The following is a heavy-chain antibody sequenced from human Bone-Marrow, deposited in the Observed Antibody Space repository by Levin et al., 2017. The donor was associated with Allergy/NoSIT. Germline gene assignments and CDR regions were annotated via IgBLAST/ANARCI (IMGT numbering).Heavy chain of an antibody. D-gene: IGHD2-15*01. CDR3: ARGGVVPDY. CDR1: GYIFSSWD. Sequence: GESLKISCQASGYIFSSWDINWVRHVPGQGLEWIGWIHPNSGKTEYAQRFQGKVTMTTENSLDTAYMELSSLNFDDTAVYYGARGGVVPDYWGQGTLVIVSS. V-gene: IGHV1-8*01. J-gene: IGHJ4*02. CDR2: IHPNSGKT.